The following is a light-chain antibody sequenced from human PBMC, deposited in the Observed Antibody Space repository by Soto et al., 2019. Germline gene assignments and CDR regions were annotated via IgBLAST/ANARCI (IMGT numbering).Light chain of an antibody. CDR2: KAS. V-gene: IGKV1-5*03. CDR1: QSISNW. Sequence: DIQMPQSPSTLSASVGDRVTITCRASQSISNWLAWYQQKPGKAPKLLIYKASSLESGVPSRFTGSGSGTEFTLTISSLQPDDFATYYCQQYDTYWTFGQGTKVVIK. J-gene: IGKJ1*01. CDR3: QQYDTYWT.